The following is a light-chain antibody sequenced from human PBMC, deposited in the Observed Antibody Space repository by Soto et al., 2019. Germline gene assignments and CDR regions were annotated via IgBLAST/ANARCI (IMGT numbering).Light chain of an antibody. CDR2: GAS. Sequence: EVVMTQFPATLSVSPGGRATLSCRASQSVWSNLAWYQQKPGQAPRLLLYGASTRATGVPAKFSGSGSGTEFTLAISSLQTEDFGVYYCQHYDNRSPLTFGGGPKVEI. V-gene: IGKV3-15*01. CDR1: QSVWSN. CDR3: QHYDNRSPLT. J-gene: IGKJ4*01.